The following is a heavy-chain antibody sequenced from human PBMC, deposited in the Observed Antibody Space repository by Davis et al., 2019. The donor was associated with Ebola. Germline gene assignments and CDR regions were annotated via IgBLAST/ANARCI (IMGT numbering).Heavy chain of an antibody. CDR3: AREVSVVVPAAIGRFRRIGFDP. J-gene: IGHJ5*02. Sequence: GESLKISCAASGFTFDDYAMHWVRQAPGKGLVWVSRINSDGSSTSYADSVKGRFTISRDNAKNTLYLQMNSLRAEDTAVYYCAREVSVVVPAAIGRFRRIGFDPWGQGTLVTVSS. CDR2: INSDGSST. CDR1: GFTFDDYA. D-gene: IGHD2-2*02. V-gene: IGHV3-74*01.